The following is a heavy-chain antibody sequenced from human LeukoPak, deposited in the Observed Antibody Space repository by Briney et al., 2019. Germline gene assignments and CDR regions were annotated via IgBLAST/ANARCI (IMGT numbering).Heavy chain of an antibody. D-gene: IGHD2-2*01. CDR2: IYSTGST. J-gene: IGHJ4*02. CDR1: GGSFSNYY. Sequence: SETLSLTCTVSGGSFSNYYWSWIRQPAGKGLEWIGRIYSTGSTNYNPSLRSRVTISVDTSKNQFSLRLSSVTAADTAVYFCARGPVASDYWGQGTLVTVSS. V-gene: IGHV4-4*07. CDR3: ARGPVASDY.